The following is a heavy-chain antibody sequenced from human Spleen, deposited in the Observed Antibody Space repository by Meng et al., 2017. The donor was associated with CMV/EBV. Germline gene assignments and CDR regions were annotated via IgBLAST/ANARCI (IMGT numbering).Heavy chain of an antibody. V-gene: IGHV1-69*10. J-gene: IGHJ6*02. CDR1: GGTFSSYA. CDR3: ARGQYHLLKYFYYGMDV. D-gene: IGHD2-2*01. Sequence: SVKVSCKASGGTFSSYAISWVRQAPGQGLEWMGGIIPILGIANYAQKFQGRVTITADKSTSTAYMELSSLRSEDTAVYYCARGQYHLLKYFYYGMDVWGQGTTVTVSS. CDR2: IIPILGIA.